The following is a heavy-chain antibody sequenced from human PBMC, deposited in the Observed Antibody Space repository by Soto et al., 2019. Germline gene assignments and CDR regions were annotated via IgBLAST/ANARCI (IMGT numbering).Heavy chain of an antibody. CDR3: ENCYDWGFDP. D-gene: IGHD5-12*01. CDR1: GYSFSKYE. V-gene: IGHV1-18*04. CDR2: ICPKRANT. J-gene: IGHJ5*02. Sequence: GASVPVSCKASGYSFSKYEISWLRQAPGQGPEWMGRICPKRANTNYAQKFQGRVTMTEDSSTSTAYMEPRGLRSDDTAVYDAENCYDWGFDPWGQGTLVTVSS.